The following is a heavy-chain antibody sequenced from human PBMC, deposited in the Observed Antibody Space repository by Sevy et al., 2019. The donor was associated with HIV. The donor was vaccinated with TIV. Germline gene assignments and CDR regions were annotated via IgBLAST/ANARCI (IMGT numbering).Heavy chain of an antibody. D-gene: IGHD3-22*01. CDR1: GFTFSSYG. CDR2: IWYDGSNK. CDR3: ARDFYYYDSSGSIDY. J-gene: IGHJ4*02. Sequence: GGSLRLSCAASGFTFSSYGMHWVRQAPGKGLEWVAVIWYDGSNKYYADSVKGRFTISRDNSKNTLYLQMNSLRAEDTAVYYCARDFYYYDSSGSIDYWGQGTLVTVSS. V-gene: IGHV3-33*01.